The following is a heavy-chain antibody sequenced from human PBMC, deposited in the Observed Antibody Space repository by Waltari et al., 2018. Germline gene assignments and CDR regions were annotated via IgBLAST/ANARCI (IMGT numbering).Heavy chain of an antibody. V-gene: IGHV2-5*01. J-gene: IGHJ4*02. Sequence: QITLKESGPTLVKPTQTLTLTCTFSGFSLSTSGVGVGWIRQPPGKALEWLALIYWNDDKRYSPSLKSRLTITKDTSKNQVVLTMTNMDPVDTATYYCAHRSREGNTGRRVFDYWGQGTLVTVSS. CDR1: GFSLSTSGVG. D-gene: IGHD2-2*02. CDR2: IYWNDDK. CDR3: AHRSREGNTGRRVFDY.